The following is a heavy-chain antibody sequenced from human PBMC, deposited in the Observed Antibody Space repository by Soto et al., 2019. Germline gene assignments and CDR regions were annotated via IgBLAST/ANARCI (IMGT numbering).Heavy chain of an antibody. V-gene: IGHV1-69*01. CDR3: ARDGNYIVATNNWFDP. CDR1: GGTFSSYA. Sequence: QVQLVQSGAEVKKPGSSVKVSCKASGGTFSSYAISWVRQAPGQGLEWMGGIIPIFGTANYAQKFQGRVTITADESTSKADMELSSLRSEDTAVYYCARDGNYIVATNNWFDPWGQGTLVTVSS. CDR2: IIPIFGTA. J-gene: IGHJ5*02. D-gene: IGHD5-12*01.